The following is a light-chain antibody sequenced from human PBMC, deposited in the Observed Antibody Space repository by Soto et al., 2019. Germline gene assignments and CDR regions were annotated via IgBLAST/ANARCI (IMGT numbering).Light chain of an antibody. CDR1: QSISSY. J-gene: IGKJ1*01. Sequence: DIQMTQSPSSLSASVGDRVTITCRASQSISSYLNWYQQKPGKAPKLLIYAASSLQSGVPSRFSGSGSGTAFTLTISSLQPEDFATYYCQQSYSTPRTFGQGTKV. V-gene: IGKV1-39*01. CDR2: AAS. CDR3: QQSYSTPRT.